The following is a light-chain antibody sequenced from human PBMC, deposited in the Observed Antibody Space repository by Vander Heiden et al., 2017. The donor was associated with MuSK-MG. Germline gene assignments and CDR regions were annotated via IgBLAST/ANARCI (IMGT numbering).Light chain of an antibody. Sequence: DIQMTQSPSSLSASVGDRVTITCRASQSISHYLSWYQQKPGKAPNLLIYAGSMWQSGVPQRFSGSGSGTDFTLTSSRLQPEDFATYYWQHNHRTPLFGHGTKVDIK. CDR3: QHNHRTPL. CDR1: QSISHY. CDR2: AGS. J-gene: IGKJ3*01. V-gene: IGKV1-39*01.